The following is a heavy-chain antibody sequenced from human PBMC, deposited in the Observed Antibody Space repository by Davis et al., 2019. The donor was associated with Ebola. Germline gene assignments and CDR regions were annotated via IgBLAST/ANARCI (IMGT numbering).Heavy chain of an antibody. V-gene: IGHV3-23*01. CDR1: GFTFSSYA. CDR2: ISDSGGST. J-gene: IGHJ4*02. Sequence: GGSLRLSCAASGFTFSSYAMSWVRQAPGKGLEWVSAISDSGGSTYYADSVKGRFTISRDNSKNTLYLQMNSLRAEDTAVYYCARDPGGLLWFGELSDFDYWGQGTLVTVSS. D-gene: IGHD3-10*01. CDR3: ARDPGGLLWFGELSDFDY.